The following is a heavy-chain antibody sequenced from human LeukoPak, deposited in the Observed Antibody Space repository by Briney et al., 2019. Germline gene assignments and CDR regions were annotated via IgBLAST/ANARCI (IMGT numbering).Heavy chain of an antibody. J-gene: IGHJ4*02. CDR1: GITISDAW. CDR2: IKSKSAGGTT. Sequence: GGSLRLSCEASGITISDAWMSWVRQAAGKGLEWVGRIKSKSAGGTTDHAAPVKGRFSISRDDSKNTLYLEMNSLTIEDTAVYYCVTPPDWGQGTLGTVSS. D-gene: IGHD5-18*01. V-gene: IGHV3-15*01. CDR3: VTPPD.